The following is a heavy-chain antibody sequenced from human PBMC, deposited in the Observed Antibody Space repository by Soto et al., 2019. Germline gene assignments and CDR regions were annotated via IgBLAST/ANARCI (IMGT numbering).Heavy chain of an antibody. CDR1: GFSLRTSEVG. CDR3: AHRRGPSFYIY. D-gene: IGHD2-2*01. Sequence: QITLKESGPPLVKPTQTLTLTCTFSGFSLRTSEVGVAWIRQPPGKALEWLAIIYWDNDKAYSPSLKSRLTITRDTSRNQVVLTMTNMDPVDTGTYYCAHRRGPSFYIYWGQGILVTVSS. V-gene: IGHV2-5*02. J-gene: IGHJ4*02. CDR2: IYWDNDK.